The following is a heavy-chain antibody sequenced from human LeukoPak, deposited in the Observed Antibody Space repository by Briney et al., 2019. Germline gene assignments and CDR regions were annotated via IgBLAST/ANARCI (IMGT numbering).Heavy chain of an antibody. CDR3: ARGITMVQGGPGYFDN. CDR2: IYYSGST. J-gene: IGHJ4*02. Sequence: SETLSLTYTVSGDSISYYYWNWIRQTPGKGLECIGYIYYSGSTNYNPSLKSRVTISVDTSKNQFSLKLSSVTAADTAVYYCARGITMVQGGPGYFDNWGQGTLVTVSS. V-gene: IGHV4-59*01. D-gene: IGHD3-10*01. CDR1: GDSISYYY.